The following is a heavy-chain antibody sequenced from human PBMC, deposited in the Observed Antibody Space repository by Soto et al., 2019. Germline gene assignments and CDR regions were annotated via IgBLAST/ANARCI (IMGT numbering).Heavy chain of an antibody. J-gene: IGHJ4*02. CDR2: IGPSGGST. CDR3: AKDFSPRGYSGYDLYYFDY. Sequence: GGSLRLSCAASGFTFSSYAMSWVRQAPGKGLEWVSAIGPSGGSTYYADSVKGRFTISRDNSKNTLYLQMNSLRAEDTAVYYCAKDFSPRGYSGYDLYYFDYWGQGTLVTVSS. V-gene: IGHV3-23*01. D-gene: IGHD5-12*01. CDR1: GFTFSSYA.